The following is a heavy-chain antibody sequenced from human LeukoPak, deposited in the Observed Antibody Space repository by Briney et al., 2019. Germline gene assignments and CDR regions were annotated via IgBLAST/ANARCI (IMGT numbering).Heavy chain of an antibody. J-gene: IGHJ4*02. V-gene: IGHV1-8*01. CDR3: ARAKQQLRNYYFDY. Sequence: ASVKVSCKASGYTFTSYDINWVRQATGQGLEGMGWMNPNSGNTGYAQKFQGRVTMTRNTSISTAYMELSSLRSEDTAVYYCARAKQQLRNYYFDYWGQGTLVTVSS. CDR2: MNPNSGNT. D-gene: IGHD6-13*01. CDR1: GYTFTSYD.